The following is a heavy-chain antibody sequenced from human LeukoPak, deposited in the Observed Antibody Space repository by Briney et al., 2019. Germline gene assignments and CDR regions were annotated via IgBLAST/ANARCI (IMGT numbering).Heavy chain of an antibody. V-gene: IGHV4-4*07. CDR2: IFTDGST. J-gene: IGHJ3*02. CDR3: ARRSPIIAAGVAYDI. D-gene: IGHD6-13*01. Sequence: SETLSLTCTVSSGSIKDFYWSWIRQPAGKGLEWIGRIFTDGSTAYNPSLQSRLTMSIDMSKNQFSLRLTSVTAADTAVYYCARRSPIIAAGVAYDIWGQGTLVTVSS. CDR1: SGSIKDFY.